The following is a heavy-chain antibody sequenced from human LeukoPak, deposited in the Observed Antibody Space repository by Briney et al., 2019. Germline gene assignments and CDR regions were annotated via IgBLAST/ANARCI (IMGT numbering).Heavy chain of an antibody. CDR3: AKSHASIWNVYDY. CDR1: GFTLSSYA. V-gene: IGHV3-23*01. D-gene: IGHD1-1*01. Sequence: SLTLSCAASGFTLSSYAMSWVRLAPPEALEWASAISGSGYCTYYADSVKGRFTISRDNSKNTLFLQLNSLRAEDTAVYYCAKSHASIWNVYDYWGQGTLVTVSS. J-gene: IGHJ4*02. CDR2: ISGSGYCT.